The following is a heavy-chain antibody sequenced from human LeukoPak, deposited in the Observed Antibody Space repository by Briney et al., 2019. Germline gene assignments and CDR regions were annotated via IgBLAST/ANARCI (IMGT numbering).Heavy chain of an antibody. CDR2: IYPGDSDT. Sequence: GESLQISCQGSGYSFTSYWIGWVRQMPGKGLEWMGIIYPGDSDTRYSPSFQGQVTISADKSISTAYLQWSSLKASDTAMYYCARLPPYYYDSSGYCDYWGQGTLVTVSS. CDR3: ARLPPYYYDSSGYCDY. D-gene: IGHD3-22*01. J-gene: IGHJ4*02. V-gene: IGHV5-51*01. CDR1: GYSFTSYW.